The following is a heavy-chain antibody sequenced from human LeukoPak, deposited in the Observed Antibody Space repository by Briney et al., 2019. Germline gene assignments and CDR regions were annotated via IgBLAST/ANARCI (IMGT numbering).Heavy chain of an antibody. CDR3: ARGLAARPGLFDP. CDR2: IYHSGST. D-gene: IGHD6-6*01. Sequence: PSETLSLTCTVSGGSISSHYWSWIRQPPGKGLEWIGYIYHSGSTNYNPSLKSRVTISVDTSKNQFSLKLSSVTAADTAVYYCARGLAARPGLFDPWGQGTLVTVSS. V-gene: IGHV4-59*11. J-gene: IGHJ5*02. CDR1: GGSISSHY.